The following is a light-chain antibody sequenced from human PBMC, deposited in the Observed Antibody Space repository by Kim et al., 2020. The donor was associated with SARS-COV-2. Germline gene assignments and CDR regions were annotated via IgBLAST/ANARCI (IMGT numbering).Light chain of an antibody. CDR3: QAWDTSSDYVV. J-gene: IGLJ2*01. CDR1: NLEAKE. V-gene: IGLV3-1*01. CDR2: QDA. Sequence: PGQTASIPCSGDNLEAKEVCWYQQRPGQSPVLVIYQDAKRPSDVPERFSGSNSGNTATLTVSGTQTSDEADYYCQAWDTSSDYVVFGGGTQLTVL.